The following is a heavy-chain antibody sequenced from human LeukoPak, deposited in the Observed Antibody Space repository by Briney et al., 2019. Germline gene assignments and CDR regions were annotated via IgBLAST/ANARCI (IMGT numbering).Heavy chain of an antibody. CDR3: ARLVYDSRGYYFDY. CDR2: IRYSGSA. D-gene: IGHD3-22*01. V-gene: IGHV4-59*08. Sequence: SETLSLTCTVSGXSISSYYWSWIRQPPGKGLEWIGYIRYSGSANYNPSLRSRVTISIDTSKNQFSLKLRSVTAADTAVYHCARLVYDSRGYYFDYWGQGTLVTVSS. CDR1: GXSISSYY. J-gene: IGHJ4*02.